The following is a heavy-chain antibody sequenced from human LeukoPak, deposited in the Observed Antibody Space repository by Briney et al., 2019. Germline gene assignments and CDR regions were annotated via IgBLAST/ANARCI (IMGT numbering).Heavy chain of an antibody. CDR3: AKGPTQVLRFLRDGKTYYMDV. Sequence: GRSLRLSCAASGFTFSNYGMHWVRQAPGRGLECVAVIWYDGKHQYYADTVKGRFNISRDNHKNMLYLQMNSLRVEDTAVYYCAKGPTQVLRFLRDGKTYYMDVWGKGTSVLVSS. J-gene: IGHJ6*03. CDR2: IWYDGKHQ. D-gene: IGHD3-3*01. CDR1: GFTFSNYG. V-gene: IGHV3-33*06.